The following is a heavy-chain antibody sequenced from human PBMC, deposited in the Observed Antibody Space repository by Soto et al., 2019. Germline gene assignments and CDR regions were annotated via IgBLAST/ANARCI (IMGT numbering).Heavy chain of an antibody. CDR1: GFTFSGSA. CDR3: TCLPAATSSHKNDYFDY. D-gene: IGHD2-2*01. Sequence: GGSLRLSCAASGFTFSGSAMHWVRQASGKGLEWVGRIRSKANSYATAYAASVKGRFTISRDDSKNTAYLQMNSLKTEDTAVYYCTCLPAATSSHKNDYFDYWGQGTLVTVSS. V-gene: IGHV3-73*01. CDR2: IRSKANSYAT. J-gene: IGHJ4*02.